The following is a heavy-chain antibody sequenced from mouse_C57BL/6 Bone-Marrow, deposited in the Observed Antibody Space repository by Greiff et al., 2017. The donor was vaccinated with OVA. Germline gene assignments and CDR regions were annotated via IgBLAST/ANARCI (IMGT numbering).Heavy chain of an antibody. Sequence: QVQLQQPGAELVRPGSSVKLSCKASGYTFTSYWMHWVKQRPIQGLEWIGNIDPSDSETHYNQKFKDKATLTVDKSSSTAYMQLSSLTSEDSAVYYWARRASPAWYFDVWGTGTTVTVSS. CDR3: ARRASPAWYFDV. V-gene: IGHV1-52*01. CDR2: IDPSDSET. J-gene: IGHJ1*03. D-gene: IGHD3-1*01. CDR1: GYTFTSYW.